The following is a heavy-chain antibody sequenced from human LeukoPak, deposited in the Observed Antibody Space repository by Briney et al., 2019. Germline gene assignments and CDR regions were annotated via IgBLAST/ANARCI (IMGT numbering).Heavy chain of an antibody. J-gene: IGHJ4*02. V-gene: IGHV3-74*01. D-gene: IGHD6-13*01. CDR3: AREDASSWDY. CDR2: INSDGSST. CDR1: RFTFSTYW. Sequence: GGSLRLSCAASRFTFSTYWMNWVRQAPGKGLVWVSRINSDGSSTDYADSVKGRFTISRDNAKNSLYLQMNSLRAEDTAVYYCAREDASSWDYWGQGILVTVSS.